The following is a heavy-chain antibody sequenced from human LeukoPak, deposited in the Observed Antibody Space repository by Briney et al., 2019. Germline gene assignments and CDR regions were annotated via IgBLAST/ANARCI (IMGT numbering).Heavy chain of an antibody. CDR3: ARDEPPRH. J-gene: IGHJ1*01. Sequence: GASVKVSCKASGGTFSSYAISWVRQAPGQGLEWMGGIIPIFGTANYAQKFQGRVTITADESTSTAYMELSSLRSEGTTVYYCARDEPPRHWGQGTLVTVPS. V-gene: IGHV1-69*13. CDR1: GGTFSSYA. CDR2: IIPIFGTA.